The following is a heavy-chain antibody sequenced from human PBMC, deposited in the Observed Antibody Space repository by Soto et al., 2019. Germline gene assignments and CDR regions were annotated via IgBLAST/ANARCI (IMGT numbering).Heavy chain of an antibody. CDR1: VGSFSGYY. CDR2: INHRGNT. Sequence: SETLSLTCAVNVGSFSGYYWSWIRQPPGKGLEWIGAINHRGNTDHNPSLKSRVTISVDTSRTQFSLSLSSVTAADTAVYYCAREEAPQWFHRGYYGVDVWGQGTTVTVSS. J-gene: IGHJ6*02. D-gene: IGHD2-8*01. V-gene: IGHV4-34*01. CDR3: AREEAPQWFHRGYYGVDV.